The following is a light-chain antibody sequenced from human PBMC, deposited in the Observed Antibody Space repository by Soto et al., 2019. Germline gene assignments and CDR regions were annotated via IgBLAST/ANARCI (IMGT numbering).Light chain of an antibody. CDR1: QGIRND. CDR2: AAS. CDR3: LQIYNYPRT. V-gene: IGKV1-6*01. Sequence: AIQMTQSPSSLSASVGDRVTITCRASQGIRNDLYWYQQKPGKAPKLLIYAASSLQSGVPSRFSGSGYGTDFSLTISSLQPADFATYYCLQIYNYPRTFGQGTKVEIK. J-gene: IGKJ1*01.